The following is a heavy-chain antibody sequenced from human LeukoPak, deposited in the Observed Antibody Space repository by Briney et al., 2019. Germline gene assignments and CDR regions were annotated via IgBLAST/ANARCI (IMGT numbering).Heavy chain of an antibody. Sequence: SQTLSLTCTVSGGSISSGSYYWSWIRQPAGKGLEWIGRFYTSGSTNYNPSLKSRVTISVGTSKNQFSPKLSSVTAADTAVYYCAREVRRDFWSGYHTYYYYYYMGVWGKGTTVTVSS. CDR3: AREVRRDFWSGYHTYYYYYYMGV. CDR1: GGSISSGSYY. J-gene: IGHJ6*03. D-gene: IGHD3-3*01. CDR2: FYTSGST. V-gene: IGHV4-61*02.